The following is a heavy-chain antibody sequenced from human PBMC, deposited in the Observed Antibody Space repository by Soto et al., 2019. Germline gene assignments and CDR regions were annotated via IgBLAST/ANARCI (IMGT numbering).Heavy chain of an antibody. CDR1: GGSISSSNW. D-gene: IGHD1-26*01. CDR2: IYHSGST. CDR3: ARWARRATSGTPFDY. J-gene: IGHJ4*02. V-gene: IGHV4-4*02. Sequence: QVQLQESGPGLVKPSGTLSLTCAVSGGSISSSNWWSWVRQPPGKGLEWIGEIYHSGSTNYNPSLKGRVTISVDKSTSQFPLKLSSVTAADTAVYYCARWARRATSGTPFDYRGQGTLGTVSS.